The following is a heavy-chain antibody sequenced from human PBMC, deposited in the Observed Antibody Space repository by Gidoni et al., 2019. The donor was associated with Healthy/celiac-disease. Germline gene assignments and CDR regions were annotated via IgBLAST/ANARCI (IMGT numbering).Heavy chain of an antibody. V-gene: IGHV3-23*04. CDR2: ISGSGGST. D-gene: IGHD2-2*01. J-gene: IGHJ6*02. CDR3: AKDYCSSTSCYLLYYYGMDV. CDR1: GFTFSSYA. Sequence: EVQLVESGGGLVQPGGSLRLSCAASGFTFSSYAMSWVRQAPGKGLEWVSAISGSGGSTYYADSVKGRFTISRDNSKNTLYLQMNSLRAEDTAVYYCAKDYCSSTSCYLLYYYGMDVWGQGTTVTVSS.